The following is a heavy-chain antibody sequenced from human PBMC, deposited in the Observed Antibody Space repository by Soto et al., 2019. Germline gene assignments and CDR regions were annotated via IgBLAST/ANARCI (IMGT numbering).Heavy chain of an antibody. CDR3: ARAPTMVRGVIMSNYYYGMDV. D-gene: IGHD3-10*01. Sequence: QVQLVQSGAEVKKPGSSVKVSCKASGGTFSSYAISWVRQAPGQGLEWMGGIIPIFGTANYAQKFQGRVTITAAESTSTAYMELSSLRSEATAVYYCARAPTMVRGVIMSNYYYGMDVWGQGTTVTVSS. CDR1: GGTFSSYA. CDR2: IIPIFGTA. V-gene: IGHV1-69*01. J-gene: IGHJ6*02.